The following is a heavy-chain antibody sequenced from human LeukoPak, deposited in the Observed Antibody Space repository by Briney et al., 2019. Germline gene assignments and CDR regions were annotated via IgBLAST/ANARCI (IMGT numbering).Heavy chain of an antibody. CDR1: GFTFSSYG. Sequence: GGSLRLSCAASGFTFSSYGMHWVRQAPGKGLEWVAVISYDGSNKYYADSVKGRFTISRDNSNNSLYLQMNSLRAEDTAVYYCAKDIYGGNWPNDYWGQGTLVTVSS. CDR2: ISYDGSNK. D-gene: IGHD4-23*01. V-gene: IGHV3-30*18. J-gene: IGHJ4*02. CDR3: AKDIYGGNWPNDY.